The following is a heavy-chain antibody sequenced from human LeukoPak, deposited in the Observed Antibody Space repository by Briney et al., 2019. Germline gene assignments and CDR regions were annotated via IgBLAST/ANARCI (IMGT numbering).Heavy chain of an antibody. CDR1: GFTFSSYA. J-gene: IGHJ4*02. V-gene: IGHV3-23*01. D-gene: IGHD2-15*01. CDR2: ISGSAGST. CDR3: AKEVVVAVAAHYIDY. Sequence: AGGSLRLSCAASGFTFSSYAMSWVRQAPGKGLEWVSVISGSAGSTWYADSVKGRFTISRDNSKNTLYLQMNSLRPEDTAAYYCAKEVVVAVAAHYIDYWGQGTLVTVSS.